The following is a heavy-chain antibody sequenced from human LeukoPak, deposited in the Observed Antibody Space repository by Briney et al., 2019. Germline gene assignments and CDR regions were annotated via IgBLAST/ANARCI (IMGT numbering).Heavy chain of an antibody. V-gene: IGHV4-61*02. CDR2: IYTSGST. J-gene: IGHJ4*02. Sequence: SGTLSLTCTVSGGSISSGSYYWSWIRQPAGKGLEWIGRIYTSGSTNYNPSLKSRVTISVDTSKNQFSLKLSSVTAADTAVYYCARVMVGAGGVDYWGQGTLVTVSS. D-gene: IGHD1-26*01. CDR3: ARVMVGAGGVDY. CDR1: GGSISSGSYY.